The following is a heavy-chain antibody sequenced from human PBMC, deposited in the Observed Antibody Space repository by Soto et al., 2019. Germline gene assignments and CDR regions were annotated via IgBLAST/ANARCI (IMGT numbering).Heavy chain of an antibody. V-gene: IGHV1-3*01. J-gene: IGHJ5*02. CDR1: GYTFTSYA. D-gene: IGHD5-12*01. Sequence: ASVKGSCKASGYTFTSYAMHWVRQAPGQRLEWMGWINAGNGNTKYSQKFQGRVTITRDTSASTAYMELSSLRSEDTAVYYCARAYSGYDANWFDPWGQGTLVTVSS. CDR3: ARAYSGYDANWFDP. CDR2: INAGNGNT.